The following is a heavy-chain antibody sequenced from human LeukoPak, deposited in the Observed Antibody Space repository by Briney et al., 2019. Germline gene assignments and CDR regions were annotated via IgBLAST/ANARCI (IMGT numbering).Heavy chain of an antibody. CDR3: ARVGSGWYEVLDY. J-gene: IGHJ4*02. D-gene: IGHD6-19*01. CDR2: INHSGST. V-gene: IGHV4-34*01. Sequence: PSETLSLTCAVYGGSFSGYYWSWIRQPPGKGLEWIGEINHSGSTNYNPSLKCRVTISVDTSKNQFSLRLSSVTAADTAVYYCARVGSGWYEVLDYWGQGTLVTVSS. CDR1: GGSFSGYY.